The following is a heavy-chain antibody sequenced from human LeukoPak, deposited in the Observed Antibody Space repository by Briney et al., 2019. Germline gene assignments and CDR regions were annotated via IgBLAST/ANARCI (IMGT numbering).Heavy chain of an antibody. CDR1: GGSISSSNYY. V-gene: IGHV4-39*01. CDR2: IDNSGYT. CDR3: ARHALVVVSAQSKFDP. J-gene: IGHJ5*02. Sequence: SETLSLTCTVSGGSISSSNYYWGWIRQPPGQGLEWIGSIDNSGYTYKNPSVESRVTMSVDRSRKQFSLKLSSVTAADTAVYYCARHALVVVSAQSKFDPWGQGTLVTVSS. D-gene: IGHD3-22*01.